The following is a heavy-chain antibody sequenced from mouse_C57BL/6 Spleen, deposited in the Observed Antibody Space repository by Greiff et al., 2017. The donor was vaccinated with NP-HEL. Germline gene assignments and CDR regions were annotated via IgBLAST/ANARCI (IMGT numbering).Heavy chain of an antibody. Sequence: QVQLQQSGAELARPGASVKMSCKASGYTFTSYTMHWVKQRPGQGLEWIGYINPSCGYTKYNQKFKDKATLTADKSSSTAYMQLSSLTSEDSAVYYCARSPITTVVARYFDVWGTGTTVTVSS. CDR2: INPSCGYT. CDR1: GYTFTSYT. V-gene: IGHV1-4*01. J-gene: IGHJ1*03. D-gene: IGHD1-1*01. CDR3: ARSPITTVVARYFDV.